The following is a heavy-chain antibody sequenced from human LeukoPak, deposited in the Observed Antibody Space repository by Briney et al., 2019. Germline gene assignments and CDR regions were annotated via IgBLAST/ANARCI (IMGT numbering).Heavy chain of an antibody. CDR1: GGSISSYY. CDR2: IYYSGST. Sequence: PSETLSLTCTVSGGSISSYYWSWIRQPPGKGLEWIGYIYYSGSTNYNPSLKSRVTISVDTSKNQFSLKLSSVTAADTAVYYRARGPTSDYYDSSGYHTGAVDYWGQGTLVTVSS. CDR3: ARGPTSDYYDSSGYHTGAVDY. D-gene: IGHD3-22*01. V-gene: IGHV4-59*01. J-gene: IGHJ4*02.